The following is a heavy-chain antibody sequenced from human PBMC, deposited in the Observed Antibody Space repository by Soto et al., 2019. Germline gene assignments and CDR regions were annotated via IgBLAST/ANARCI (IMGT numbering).Heavy chain of an antibody. CDR3: AKYYYGSGSHSAPYNWFDP. V-gene: IGHV4-59*12. Sequence: PSETLSLTCTVSGGSISSYYWSWIRQPPGKGLEWIGYIYYSGSTNYNPSLKSRVTISVDTSKNQFSLKLSSVTAADTAVYYCAKYYYGSGSHSAPYNWFDPWGQGTLVTVSS. CDR2: IYYSGST. D-gene: IGHD3-10*01. J-gene: IGHJ5*02. CDR1: GGSISSYY.